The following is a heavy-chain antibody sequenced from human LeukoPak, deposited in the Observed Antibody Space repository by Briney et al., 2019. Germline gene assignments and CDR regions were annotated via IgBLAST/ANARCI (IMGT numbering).Heavy chain of an antibody. CDR1: GFTFSSYS. J-gene: IGHJ4*02. Sequence: GGSLRLSCAASGFTFSSYSMNWVRQAPGKGLEWVSSISSSSSYIYYADSVKGRFTISRDNAKNSLYLQMNSLRAEDTAVYYCARDRRSSWYEAAYWGQGTLVTVSS. D-gene: IGHD6-13*01. V-gene: IGHV3-21*01. CDR2: ISSSSSYI. CDR3: ARDRRSSWYEAAY.